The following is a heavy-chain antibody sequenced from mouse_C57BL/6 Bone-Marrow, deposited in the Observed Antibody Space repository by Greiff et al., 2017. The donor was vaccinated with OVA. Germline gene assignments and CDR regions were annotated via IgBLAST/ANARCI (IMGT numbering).Heavy chain of an antibody. D-gene: IGHD1-1*01. CDR3: AREEAIYGSSDY. CDR2: IHPNSGST. J-gene: IGHJ2*01. V-gene: IGHV1-64*01. CDR1: GYTFTSYW. Sequence: VQLQQPGAELVKPGASVKLSCKASGYTFTSYWMHWVKQRPGQGLAWIGMIHPNSGSTNYNEKFKSKATLTVDKSSSTAYMQLSSLTSEDSAVYFCAREEAIYGSSDYWGQGTTLTVSA.